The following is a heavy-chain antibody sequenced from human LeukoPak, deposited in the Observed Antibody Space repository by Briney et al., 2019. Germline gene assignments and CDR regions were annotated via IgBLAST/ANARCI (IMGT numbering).Heavy chain of an antibody. CDR3: ASSTVPAAIPYFDY. Sequence: SETLSLTCTVSGGSISNGDYYSRWIRQPPGKGLEWIGYIYYSGSTYYNPSLKSRVIISVDTSKNQFFLKLSSVTAADTAVYYCASSTVPAAIPYFDYWGQGTLVTVST. D-gene: IGHD2-2*02. CDR1: GGSISNGDYY. J-gene: IGHJ4*02. V-gene: IGHV4-30-4*08. CDR2: IYYSGST.